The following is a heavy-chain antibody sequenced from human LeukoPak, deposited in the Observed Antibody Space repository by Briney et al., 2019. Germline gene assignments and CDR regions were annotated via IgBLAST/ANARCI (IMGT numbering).Heavy chain of an antibody. V-gene: IGHV1-18*01. Sequence: GASVKVSCKASGYTFTSYGISWVRQAPGQGLEWMGWISAYNGNTNYAQKLQGRVTMTTDTSTSTAYMELSSLRSEDTAVYYCARGWGYCSGGSCYAEYFQHWGQGTLVTVSS. CDR3: ARGWGYCSGGSCYAEYFQH. J-gene: IGHJ1*01. CDR1: GYTFTSYG. CDR2: ISAYNGNT. D-gene: IGHD2-15*01.